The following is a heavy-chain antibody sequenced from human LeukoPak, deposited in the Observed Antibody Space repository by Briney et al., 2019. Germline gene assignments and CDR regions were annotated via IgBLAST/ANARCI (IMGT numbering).Heavy chain of an antibody. CDR3: ARGGGIHDSSAPAPAFDT. Sequence: GGSLRLSCAASGFTFSSYDMHWVRQATGKGLEWVSAIGTAGDTYYPGSVKGRFTISRENAKNSLYLQMNSLRAGDTAVYYCARGGGIHDSSAPAPAFDTWGQGTMVTVSS. V-gene: IGHV3-13*01. CDR1: GFTFSSYD. D-gene: IGHD3-22*01. J-gene: IGHJ3*02. CDR2: IGTAGDT.